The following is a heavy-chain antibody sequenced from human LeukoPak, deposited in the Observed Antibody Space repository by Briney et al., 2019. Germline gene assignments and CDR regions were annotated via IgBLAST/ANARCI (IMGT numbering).Heavy chain of an antibody. CDR3: ARSTTVTRWGQQPPTYVDNWFDP. V-gene: IGHV4-39*01. D-gene: IGHD6-13*01. CDR2: IYYSGST. CDR1: GGSISSSSYY. Sequence: PSETLSLTCTVSGGSISSSSYYWGWIRQPPGKGLEWIGSIYYSGSTYYNPSLKSRVTISVDTSKNQFSLKLSSVTAADTAVYYCARSTTVTRWGQQPPTYVDNWFDPWGQGTLVTVSS. J-gene: IGHJ5*02.